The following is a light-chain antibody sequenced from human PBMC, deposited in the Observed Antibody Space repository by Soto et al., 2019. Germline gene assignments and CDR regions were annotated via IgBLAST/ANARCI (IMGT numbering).Light chain of an antibody. V-gene: IGLV2-11*01. CDR1: ISDVGGYNY. J-gene: IGLJ2*01. Sequence: QSVLTQPRSVSGSPGQSVTISCTGTISDVGGYNYVSWYQQHPGKAPKLLIYDVSKRPSGVPDRFSGSKSGNTASLTISGLQAEDEADYYCCSYAGSYSLVFGGGTKVTVL. CDR3: CSYAGSYSLV. CDR2: DVS.